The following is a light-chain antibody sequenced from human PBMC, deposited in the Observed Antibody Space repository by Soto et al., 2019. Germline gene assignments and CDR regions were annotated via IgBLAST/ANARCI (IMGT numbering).Light chain of an antibody. CDR2: GAS. CDR1: QDISTL. Sequence: DIQMTQSPSSVSASIGDTVTITCRASQDISTLLAWYQQKPGKAPKLLIYGASTLEGGVPSRFSGRGSGTDFTLTISSLQPDDFATYYCQQYNSYSPTLGQGTKVDIK. V-gene: IGKV1-5*01. J-gene: IGKJ1*01. CDR3: QQYNSYSPT.